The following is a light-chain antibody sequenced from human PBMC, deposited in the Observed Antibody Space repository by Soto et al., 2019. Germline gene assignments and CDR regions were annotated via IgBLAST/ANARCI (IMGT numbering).Light chain of an antibody. CDR1: QSMSYY. CDR2: AAS. CDR3: QQSYSTPPT. Sequence: DIQMTQSASSLSASVGDRVIITCRSSQSMSYYLNWYKQKPGKAPKLLIYAASTLQAGVPSRFSGSGSGTDFTLTISSLQPEDFATYYCQQSYSTPPTFGQGTKVDI. J-gene: IGKJ1*01. V-gene: IGKV1-39*01.